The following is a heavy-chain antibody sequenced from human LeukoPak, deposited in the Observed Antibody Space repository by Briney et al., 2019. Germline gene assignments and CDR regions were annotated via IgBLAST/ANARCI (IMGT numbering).Heavy chain of an antibody. V-gene: IGHV3-48*03. J-gene: IGHJ6*04. CDR3: AELGITMIGGV. CDR1: GFTFSSYE. CDR2: ISSSGSTI. Sequence: PGGSLRLPCAASGFTFSSYEMNWVRQAPGKGLEWVSYISSSGSTIYYADSVKGRFTISRDNAMNSLYLQMNSLRAEDTAVYYCAELGITMIGGVWGKGTTVAISS. D-gene: IGHD3-10*02.